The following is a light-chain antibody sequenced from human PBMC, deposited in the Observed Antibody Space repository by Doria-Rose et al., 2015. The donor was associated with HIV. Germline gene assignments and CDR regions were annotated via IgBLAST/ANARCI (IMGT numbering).Light chain of an antibody. CDR2: KAS. Sequence: DIQLTQSPSTLSASVGDSVIITCRASQSITRWLAWYQQKPEKAPKLLIYKASLLESGVPSRFSGSGSGTEFTLTISSLQPDDFATYDCQQYNSYSAWTFGPGTKLEIK. CDR1: QSITRW. CDR3: QQYNSYSAWT. V-gene: IGKV1-5*03. J-gene: IGKJ2*02.